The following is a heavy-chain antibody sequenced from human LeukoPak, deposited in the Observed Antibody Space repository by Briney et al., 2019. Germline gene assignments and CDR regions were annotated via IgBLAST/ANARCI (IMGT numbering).Heavy chain of an antibody. CDR3: AGGARRQQPFDY. CDR2: IYSGGST. J-gene: IGHJ4*02. Sequence: PGWSLRLSCAASEFTVSSNYMTWVRQAPGKGLEWVSVIYSGGSTYYADSVKGRFTISRDNSKNTLYLQMNSLRAEDTAVYYCAGGARRQQPFDYWGQGTLVTVSS. CDR1: EFTVSSNY. D-gene: IGHD6-13*01. V-gene: IGHV3-66*01.